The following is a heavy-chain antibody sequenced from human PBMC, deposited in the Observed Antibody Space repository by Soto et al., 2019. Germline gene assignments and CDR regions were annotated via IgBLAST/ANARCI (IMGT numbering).Heavy chain of an antibody. D-gene: IGHD6-19*01. Sequence: GASVKVSCKASGYTFTSYGISWVRQAPGQGLEWMGWISAYNGNTNYAQKLQGRVTMTTDTSTSTAYMELRSLRSDDTAVYYCAREGIAVAGTLLSGYYYRMDGWGQGTTVTVYS. CDR1: GYTFTSYG. J-gene: IGHJ6*02. CDR3: AREGIAVAGTLLSGYYYRMDG. V-gene: IGHV1-18*01. CDR2: ISAYNGNT.